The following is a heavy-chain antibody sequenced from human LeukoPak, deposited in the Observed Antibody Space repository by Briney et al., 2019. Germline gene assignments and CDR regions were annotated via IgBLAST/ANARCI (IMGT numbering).Heavy chain of an antibody. CDR2: ISGRGDYM. Sequence: GGSLRLSCAASGFIFYNYAISWVRQAPGQGLEWVASISGRGDYMYYADSVKGRFTISRDNSKNTLYLQMNSLGAEDTAVYYCAKRSGSFTGFDYWGQGTLVTVSS. D-gene: IGHD1-26*01. V-gene: IGHV3-23*01. CDR3: AKRSGSFTGFDY. CDR1: GFIFYNYA. J-gene: IGHJ4*02.